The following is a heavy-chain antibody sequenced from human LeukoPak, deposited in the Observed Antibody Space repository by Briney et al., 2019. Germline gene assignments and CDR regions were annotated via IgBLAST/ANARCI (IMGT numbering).Heavy chain of an antibody. J-gene: IGHJ4*02. D-gene: IGHD6-13*01. Sequence: TSETLSLTCTVSGGSVSSGSYYWSWIRQPPGKGLEWIGYIYYSGSTNYNPSLKSRVTISADTSKNQFSLKLSSVTAADTAVYYCASGEAAAGTSDYWGQGTLVTVSS. CDR2: IYYSGST. CDR1: GGSVSSGSYY. V-gene: IGHV4-61*01. CDR3: ASGEAAAGTSDY.